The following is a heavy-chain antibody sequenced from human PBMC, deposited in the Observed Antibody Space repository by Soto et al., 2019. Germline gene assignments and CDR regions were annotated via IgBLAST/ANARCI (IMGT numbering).Heavy chain of an antibody. CDR1: GGSISSYY. CDR2: IYYSGST. Sequence: SETLSLTCTVSGGSISSYYWSWIRQPPGKGLEWIGYIYYSGSTNYNPSLKSRVTISVDTSKNQFSLKLSSVTAADTAVYYCAKGIVATIFRYCSGGSCYSTNYYMDVWGEGTTVTVSS. J-gene: IGHJ6*03. D-gene: IGHD2-15*01. V-gene: IGHV4-59*01. CDR3: AKGIVATIFRYCSGGSCYSTNYYMDV.